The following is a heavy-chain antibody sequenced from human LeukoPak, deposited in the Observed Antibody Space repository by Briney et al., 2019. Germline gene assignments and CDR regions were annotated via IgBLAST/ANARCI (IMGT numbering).Heavy chain of an antibody. J-gene: IGHJ6*03. D-gene: IGHD5-24*01. CDR1: GFTFSSYA. CDR3: AKAPRLQLRGYYYYMDV. Sequence: PGGSLRLSCAASGFTFSSYAMSWVRQAPGKGLEWVSAISGSGGSTYYADSVKGRFTISRDNSKNTLYLQMNSLRAEDTAVYYCAKAPRLQLRGYYYYMDVWGKGTTVTVSS. CDR2: ISGSGGST. V-gene: IGHV3-23*01.